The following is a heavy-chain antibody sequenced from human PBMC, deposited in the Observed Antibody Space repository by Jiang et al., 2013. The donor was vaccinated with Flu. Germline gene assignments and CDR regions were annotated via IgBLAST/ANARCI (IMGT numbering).Heavy chain of an antibody. CDR1: GYIFTSYD. CDR2: MNPNNGNT. V-gene: IGHV1-8*01. Sequence: GAEVKKPGASVKVSCKASGYIFTSYDINWVRQATGQGPEWMGWMNPNNGNTGYAQKFQGRVTMTRNTSISTAYMELSSLRSEDTAVYYCARGLGGGDYYYYGMDVWGQGTTVTVSS. CDR3: ARGLGGGDYYYYGMDV. D-gene: IGHD2-21*01. J-gene: IGHJ6*02.